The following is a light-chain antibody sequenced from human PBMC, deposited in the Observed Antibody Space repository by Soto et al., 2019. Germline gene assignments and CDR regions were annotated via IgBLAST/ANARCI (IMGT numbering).Light chain of an antibody. CDR3: QQRHMWPIT. CDR1: QSVYVN. V-gene: IGKV3-15*01. J-gene: IGKJ5*01. CDR2: GAS. Sequence: ETELTQSPATLSVSPGERATLSCRARQSVYVNLAWYQQKPGQSPRLLIYGASTRATGIPARFSGSGSGTEFTLTISSLQAEDSAVYYCQQRHMWPITFGQGTRLEIK.